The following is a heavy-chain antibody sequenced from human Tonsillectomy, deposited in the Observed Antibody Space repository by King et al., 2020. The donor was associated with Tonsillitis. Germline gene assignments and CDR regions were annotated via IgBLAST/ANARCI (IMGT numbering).Heavy chain of an antibody. J-gene: IGHJ6*02. CDR2: IYYSGST. V-gene: IGHV4-31*03. Sequence: HVQLQESGPGLVKPSQTLSLTCTVSGGSISSEGYYWSWIRQHPGKGLEWIGYIYYSGSTYYNPSLKSRVTMSIDTSKAQFSLKLSSVTAADTAVYYCARGRDHDILTGRRHYCYGMDVWGQGTTVTVSS. D-gene: IGHD3-9*01. CDR3: ARGRDHDILTGRRHYCYGMDV. CDR1: GGSISSEGYY.